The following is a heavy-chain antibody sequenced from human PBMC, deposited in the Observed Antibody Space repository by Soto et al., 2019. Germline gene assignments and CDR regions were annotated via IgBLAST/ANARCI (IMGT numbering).Heavy chain of an antibody. CDR3: AKARIAAHGMDV. J-gene: IGHJ6*02. CDR2: ISYDGSNK. V-gene: IGHV3-30*18. CDR1: GFTLSSYG. Sequence: QVQLVESGGGVVQPGRSLRLSCAASGFTLSSYGMHWVRQAPGKGLEWVAVISYDGSNKYYADSVKGRFTISRDNSKNTLYLQMNSLRAEDTAVYYCAKARIAAHGMDVWGQGTTVTVSS. D-gene: IGHD6-6*01.